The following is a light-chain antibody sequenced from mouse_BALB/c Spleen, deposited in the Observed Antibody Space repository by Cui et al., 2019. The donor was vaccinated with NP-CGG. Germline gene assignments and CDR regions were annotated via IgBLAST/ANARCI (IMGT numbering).Light chain of an antibody. Sequence: QAVVTQESALTTSPGETVTLTCRSSTGAVTTSNYANWVQEKPDHLFTGLIGGTNNRAPGVPARFSGSLIGDKAALTITGAQTADEAIYFCALWYSNHWVFGGGTKLTDL. CDR2: GTN. CDR1: TGAVTTSNY. J-gene: IGLJ1*01. V-gene: IGLV1*01. CDR3: ALWYSNHWV.